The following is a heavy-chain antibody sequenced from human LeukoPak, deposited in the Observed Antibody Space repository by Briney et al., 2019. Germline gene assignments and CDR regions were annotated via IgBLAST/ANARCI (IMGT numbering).Heavy chain of an antibody. J-gene: IGHJ6*02. CDR3: ARVAAADPYVYGMDV. CDR1: GFTFSSYE. D-gene: IGHD6-13*01. Sequence: PGGSLRLSCAASGFTFSSYEMNWVRQAPGKGLEWVSYISSSGSTIYYADSVKGRFTISRDNAKNSLYLQMNSLRAEDTAVYYCARVAAADPYVYGMDVWGQGTTVTVSS. CDR2: ISSSGSTI. V-gene: IGHV3-48*03.